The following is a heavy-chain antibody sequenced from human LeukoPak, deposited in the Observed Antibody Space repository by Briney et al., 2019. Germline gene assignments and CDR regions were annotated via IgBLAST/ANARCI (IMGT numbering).Heavy chain of an antibody. D-gene: IGHD3-22*01. Sequence: GGSLRLSCAASGFTFSSYSMNWVRQAPGKGLEWVSSISSSSSYIYYADSVKGRFTISRDNAKNSLYLQMNSLRAEDTALYYCAKDLDSSGYYYPDYWGQGTLVTVSS. CDR2: ISSSSSYI. J-gene: IGHJ4*02. CDR1: GFTFSSYS. CDR3: AKDLDSSGYYYPDY. V-gene: IGHV3-21*04.